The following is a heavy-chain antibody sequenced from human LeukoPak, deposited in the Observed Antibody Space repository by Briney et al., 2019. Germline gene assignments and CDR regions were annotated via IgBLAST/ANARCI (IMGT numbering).Heavy chain of an antibody. D-gene: IGHD6-19*01. J-gene: IGHJ4*02. CDR2: IYTSGST. Sequence: DPSETLPLTCTVSGGSISSGSYYWSWIRQPAGKGLEWIGRIYTSGSTNYNPSLKSRVTISVDTSKNQFSLKLSSVTAADTAVHYCARLDSSGWCCDYWGQGTLVTVSS. CDR3: ARLDSSGWCCDY. CDR1: GGSISSGSYY. V-gene: IGHV4-61*02.